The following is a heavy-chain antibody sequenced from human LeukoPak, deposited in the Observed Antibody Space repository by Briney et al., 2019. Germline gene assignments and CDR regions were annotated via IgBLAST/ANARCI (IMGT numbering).Heavy chain of an antibody. V-gene: IGHV6-1*01. Sequence: SQTLSLTCAISGDSVSSDSAAWYWIRQSPSRGLEWLGRTYYRSKWYNDYALSVQSRITINPDTSKNQVSLQLNSVTPEDTAVYYCARVTSAYAMDVWGQGTTVTVSS. CDR2: TYYRSKWYN. J-gene: IGHJ6*02. CDR3: ARVTSAYAMDV. CDR1: GDSVSSDSAA.